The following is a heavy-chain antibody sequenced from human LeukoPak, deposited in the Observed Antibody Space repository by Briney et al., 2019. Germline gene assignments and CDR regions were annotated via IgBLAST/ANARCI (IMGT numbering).Heavy chain of an antibody. J-gene: IGHJ4*02. V-gene: IGHV4-34*01. CDR1: GGSFSGHY. D-gene: IGHD3-10*01. CDR3: ARPRYGSGSLDS. Sequence: SETLSLTCAVYGGSFSGHYWTWIRQPPGKGVEWIGEINHSGSTTYNPSLNNRVPISVDTSKNQFSLNMSSVTAADTAVYYCARPRYGSGSLDSWGQGTLVTVSS. CDR2: INHSGST.